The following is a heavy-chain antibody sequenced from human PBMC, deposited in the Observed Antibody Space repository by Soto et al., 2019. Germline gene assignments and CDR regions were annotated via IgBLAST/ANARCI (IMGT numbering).Heavy chain of an antibody. CDR3: ARIPPALSSYAITGFQWYFDL. CDR2: ISSGGAST. V-gene: IGHV3-23*01. CDR1: GFTFSSYA. D-gene: IGHD2-2*01. J-gene: IGHJ2*01. Sequence: EVQLLESGGGLVQPGGSLRLSCAASGFTFSSYAMSWVRQAPGKGLEWVSGISSGGASTYYADSVKGRFTVSRDKSKNTLFLQLNSLRAEDTAVYYCARIPPALSSYAITGFQWYFDLWGRGTLVTVSS.